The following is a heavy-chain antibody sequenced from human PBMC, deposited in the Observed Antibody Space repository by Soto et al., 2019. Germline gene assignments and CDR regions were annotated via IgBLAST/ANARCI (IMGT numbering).Heavy chain of an antibody. CDR1: KEYLSRCS. D-gene: IGHD2-2*01. Sequence: CKGAKEYLSRCSLYQLNQKPGKGLEWMGIIYPGDSDTRYSPSFQGQVTISADKSISTAYLQWSSLKASDTAMYYCPRPYKVVPAAMPDYWGQGTLVNV. CDR2: IYPGDSDT. CDR3: PRPYKVVPAAMPDY. V-gene: IGHV5-51*07. J-gene: IGHJ4*02.